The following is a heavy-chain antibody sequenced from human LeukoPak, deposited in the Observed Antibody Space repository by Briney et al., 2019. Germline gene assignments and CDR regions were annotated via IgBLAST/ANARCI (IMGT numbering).Heavy chain of an antibody. J-gene: IGHJ4*02. CDR2: ISYDGSNK. D-gene: IGHD3-3*01. V-gene: IGHV3-30*01. CDR3: AGLRFDY. Sequence: GGSLRLSCAASGFTFSSYAMHWVRQAPGKGLEWVAVISYDGSNKYYADSVKGRFTISRDNSKNTLYLQMNSLRAEDTAVYYCAGLRFDYWGQGTLVTVSS. CDR1: GFTFSSYA.